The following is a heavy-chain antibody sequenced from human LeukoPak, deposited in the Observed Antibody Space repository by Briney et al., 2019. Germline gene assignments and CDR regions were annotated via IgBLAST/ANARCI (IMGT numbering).Heavy chain of an antibody. J-gene: IGHJ4*02. V-gene: IGHV4-38-2*02. CDR3: ARDETGLATISYY. D-gene: IGHD5-12*01. CDR2: IYHSGST. Sequence: PSETLPLTCAVSGYSISSGYYWGWIRQPPGKGLEWIGSIYHSGSTYYNPPLKSRVTISVDTSKNQFSLKLSSVTAADTAVYYCARDETGLATISYYWGQGTLVTVSS. CDR1: GYSISSGYY.